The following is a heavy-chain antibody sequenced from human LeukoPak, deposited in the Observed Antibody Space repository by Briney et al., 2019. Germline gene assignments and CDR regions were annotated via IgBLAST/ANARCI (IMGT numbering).Heavy chain of an antibody. Sequence: GGSRRLSCAASGFTVSSNYMNWVRQPPGKGLEWVSVIYSGGSTYYADSVKGRFTISRDNSKNTLYLQMNSLRAEDTAVYYCAGSIAAADDYWGQGTLVTVSS. CDR1: GFTVSSNY. V-gene: IGHV3-53*01. CDR3: AGSIAAADDY. J-gene: IGHJ4*02. D-gene: IGHD6-13*01. CDR2: IYSGGST.